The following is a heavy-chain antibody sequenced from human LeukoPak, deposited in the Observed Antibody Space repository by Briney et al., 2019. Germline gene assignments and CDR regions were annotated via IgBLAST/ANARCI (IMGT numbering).Heavy chain of an antibody. J-gene: IGHJ5*02. CDR3: AKCLYSGYDWIDT. V-gene: IGHV3-30*18. Sequence: GGSLRLSCAASGFTFNNYGMHWVRQAPGKGLEWVAVISYDGTNKYHIDSVKGRFTISRDNSRDTLYLQMNSLRVEDTAVYYCAKCLYSGYDWIDTWGQGTLVTVSS. CDR1: GFTFNNYG. CDR2: ISYDGTNK. D-gene: IGHD5-12*01.